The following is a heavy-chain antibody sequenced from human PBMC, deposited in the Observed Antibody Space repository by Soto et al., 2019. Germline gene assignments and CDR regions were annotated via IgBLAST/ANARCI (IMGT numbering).Heavy chain of an antibody. J-gene: IGHJ5*02. CDR2: IHYSGST. V-gene: IGHV4-59*01. CDR3: ARGGLAARKGRWFDP. D-gene: IGHD6-6*01. CDR1: GDSISSYY. Sequence: PSETLSLTCTVSGDSISSYYWGWIRQPPGKGLEWIGCIHYSGSTNYNPSLKSRVTISVDTPKNQFYLKVNSMTAADTAVYYCARGGLAARKGRWFDPWGQGTLVTVSS.